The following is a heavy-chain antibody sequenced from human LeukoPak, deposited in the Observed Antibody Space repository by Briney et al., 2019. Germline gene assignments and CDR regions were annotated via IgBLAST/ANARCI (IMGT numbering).Heavy chain of an antibody. Sequence: GASVKVSCKASGYTFTGYYMHWVRQAPGQGLEWMGWINPNSGGTNYAQKFQDRVTMTRDTSISTAYMELSRLRSDDTAVYYCARAAPYYSYMDVWGKGTTVTVSS. J-gene: IGHJ6*03. V-gene: IGHV1-2*02. CDR1: GYTFTGYY. CDR2: INPNSGGT. CDR3: ARAAPYYSYMDV.